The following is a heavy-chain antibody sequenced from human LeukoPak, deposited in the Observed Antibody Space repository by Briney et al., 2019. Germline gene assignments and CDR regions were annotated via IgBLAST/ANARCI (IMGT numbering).Heavy chain of an antibody. J-gene: IGHJ4*02. V-gene: IGHV4-59*08. D-gene: IGHD6-13*01. CDR3: ARSARGQQAFDY. CDR1: GGSISSYY. CDR2: IYYSGST. Sequence: SETLSLTCTVSGGSISSYYWGWIRQPPGKGLGWIGYIYYSGSTNYNPSLKSRVTISVDTSKNQFSLKLSSVTAADTAVYYCARSARGQQAFDYWGQGTPVTVSS.